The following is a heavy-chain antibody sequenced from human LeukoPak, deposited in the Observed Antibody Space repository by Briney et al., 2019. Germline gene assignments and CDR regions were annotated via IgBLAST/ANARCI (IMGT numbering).Heavy chain of an antibody. J-gene: IGHJ4*02. Sequence: SETLSLTCTVSGGSISSYYWSWIRQPPGKGLEWIGYIYYSGSTNYNPSLKSRVTISVDTSKNQFSLKLSSVTAADTAVYYCARQGRDGYNRPYFDYWGQGTLVTVSS. CDR1: GGSISSYY. D-gene: IGHD5-24*01. CDR2: IYYSGST. CDR3: ARQGRDGYNRPYFDY. V-gene: IGHV4-59*08.